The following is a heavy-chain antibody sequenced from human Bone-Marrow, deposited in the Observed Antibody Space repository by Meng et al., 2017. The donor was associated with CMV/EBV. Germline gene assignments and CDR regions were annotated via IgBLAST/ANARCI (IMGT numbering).Heavy chain of an antibody. Sequence: SVKVSCKASGYTFTSYDISWVRQAPGQGLEWMGGIIPILGIANYAQKFQGRVTITAYQSTSTASMDLSSLSSDDTSVYYCARDQREGYNDSWGQGTLVTVYS. CDR1: GYTFTSYD. CDR2: IIPILGIA. V-gene: IGHV1-69*10. D-gene: IGHD5-24*01. J-gene: IGHJ4*02. CDR3: ARDQREGYNDS.